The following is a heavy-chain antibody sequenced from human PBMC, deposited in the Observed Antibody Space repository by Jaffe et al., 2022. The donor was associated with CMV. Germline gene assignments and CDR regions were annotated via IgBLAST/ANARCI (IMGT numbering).Heavy chain of an antibody. V-gene: IGHV4-39*01. CDR3: ARHDYDYVWGSYRSLYMDV. Sequence: QLQLQESGPGLVKPSETLSLTCTVSGGSISSSSYYWGWIRQPPGKGLEWIGSIYYSGSTYYNPSLKSRVTISVDTSKNQFSLKLSSVTAADTAVYYCARHDYDYVWGSYRSLYMDVWGKGTTVTVSS. CDR2: IYYSGST. J-gene: IGHJ6*03. CDR1: GGSISSSSYY. D-gene: IGHD3-16*02.